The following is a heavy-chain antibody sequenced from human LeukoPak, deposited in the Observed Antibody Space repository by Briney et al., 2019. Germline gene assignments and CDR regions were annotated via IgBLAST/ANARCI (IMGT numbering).Heavy chain of an antibody. J-gene: IGHJ4*02. D-gene: IGHD2-8*01. V-gene: IGHV6-1*01. CDR2: TYYRSKWSE. CDR3: VRVTVGVFDH. CDR1: GDSVSSNSVT. Sequence: SQTLSLTCAISGDSVSSNSVTWNWIRQSPSRGLEWLGRTYYRSKWSEDYAVSVKSRIIINPDTSKNQFSLQLNSVTPEDTAVYYCVRVTVGVFDHWGQGTLVTVSA.